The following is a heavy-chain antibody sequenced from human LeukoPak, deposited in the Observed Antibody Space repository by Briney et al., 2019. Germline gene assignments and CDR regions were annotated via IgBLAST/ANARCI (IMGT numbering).Heavy chain of an antibody. V-gene: IGHV3-23*01. J-gene: IGHJ4*02. CDR1: GFTFSSYA. Sequence: GGSLRLSCAASGFTFSSYAMSWVRQAPGKGLERVSAISGSGGSTYYADSVKGRFTISRDNSKNTLYLQMNSLRAEDTAVYYCAKPSAFGGVIVTPFDYWGQGTLVTVSS. D-gene: IGHD3-16*02. CDR3: AKPSAFGGVIVTPFDY. CDR2: ISGSGGST.